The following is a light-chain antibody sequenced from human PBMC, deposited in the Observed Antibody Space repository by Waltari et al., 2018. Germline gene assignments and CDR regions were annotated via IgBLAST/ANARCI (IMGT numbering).Light chain of an antibody. J-gene: IGKJ1*01. V-gene: IGKV3-20*01. CDR1: QSISRT. Sequence: EIVLTQSPGTLSLSPGERATLSCRASQSISRTLVWYQKKPGQAPRLLIYAASTRASGIPDRFSGSGSGTDFSLTISRLEPEDFAVYYXQHYLRLPVTFGQGTXVE. CDR2: AAS. CDR3: QHYLRLPVT.